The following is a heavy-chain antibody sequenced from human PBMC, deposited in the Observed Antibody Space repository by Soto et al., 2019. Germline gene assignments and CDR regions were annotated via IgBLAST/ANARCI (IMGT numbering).Heavy chain of an antibody. CDR3: ARGREDHVDHHFGHLFDS. J-gene: IGHJ4*02. CDR1: GDSIRDSF. Sequence: PSETLSLTCTVSGDSIRDSFWSWVRQPPGKGLEWIGLVHHTGNTNYNPSLETRVTMLIDASANHFSLTLTSVMPADAATYYCARGREDHVDHHFGHLFDSWGQGTLVTVSS. CDR2: VHHTGNT. V-gene: IGHV4-59*01. D-gene: IGHD3-10*01.